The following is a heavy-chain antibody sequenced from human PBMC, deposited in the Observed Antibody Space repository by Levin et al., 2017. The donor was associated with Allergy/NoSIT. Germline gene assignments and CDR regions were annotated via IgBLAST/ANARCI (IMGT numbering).Heavy chain of an antibody. J-gene: IGHJ4*02. D-gene: IGHD6-19*01. V-gene: IGHV3-30*18. CDR1: GFTFSNFG. CDR2: ISYDGSYK. CDR3: AKEGVIYSSGWLNY. Sequence: GGSLRLSCAASGFTFSNFGMHWVRQAPGKGLEWVALISYDGSYKFYADSVKGRFTISRDNSKNTLYLQMNSLRAEDTAVYYCAKEGVIYSSGWLNYWGQGTLVTVSS.